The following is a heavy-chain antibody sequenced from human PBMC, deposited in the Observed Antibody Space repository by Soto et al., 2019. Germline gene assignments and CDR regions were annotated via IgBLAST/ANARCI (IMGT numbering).Heavy chain of an antibody. CDR3: ARYSGYEDS. D-gene: IGHD5-12*01. V-gene: IGHV3-30*03. CDR2: ISYDGSNK. CDR1: GFTFSSYG. J-gene: IGHJ4*02. Sequence: PGGSLRLSCAASGFTFSSYGMHWVRQAPGKGLEWVAVISYDGSNKYYADSVKGRFTISRDNSKNSLYLQMNTLRDEDTALYYCARYSGYEDSWGQGTLVTVSS.